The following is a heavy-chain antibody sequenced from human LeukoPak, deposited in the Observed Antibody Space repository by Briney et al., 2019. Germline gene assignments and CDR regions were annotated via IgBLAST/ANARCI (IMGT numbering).Heavy chain of an antibody. CDR2: ISGGGGSP. J-gene: IGHJ4*02. CDR1: GFTFSNYG. Sequence: GGSLRLSCAASGFTFSNYGMSWVRQAPGKGLEWVSGISGGGGSPYYADSVKGRFTISRDNSKYTLYLQMNSLRAEDTAVYYCAKDRDLDMIVVVYFDYWGQGTLVTVSS. CDR3: AKDRDLDMIVVVYFDY. D-gene: IGHD3-22*01. V-gene: IGHV3-23*01.